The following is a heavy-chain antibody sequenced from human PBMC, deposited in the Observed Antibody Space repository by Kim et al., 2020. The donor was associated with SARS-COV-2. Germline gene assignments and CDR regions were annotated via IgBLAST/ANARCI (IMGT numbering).Heavy chain of an antibody. CDR2: INHSGST. CDR3: ARGREGVLWFGELFDY. Sequence: SETLSLTCAVYGGSFSGYYWSWIRQPPGKGLEWIGEINHSGSTNYNPSLKSRVTISVDTSKNQFSLKLSSVTAADTAVYYCARGREGVLWFGELFDYWGQGTQVTVSS. J-gene: IGHJ4*02. V-gene: IGHV4-34*01. CDR1: GGSFSGYY. D-gene: IGHD3-10*01.